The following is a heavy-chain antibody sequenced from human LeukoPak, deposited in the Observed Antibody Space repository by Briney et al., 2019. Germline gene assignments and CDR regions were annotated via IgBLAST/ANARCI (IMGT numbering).Heavy chain of an antibody. CDR3: ARGYCTSTRCYYFDY. Sequence: PGGSLRLSCAASGFTFSTYSMNWVRQAPGKGLEWVSSISSSSSYIYYADSVKGRFTISRDNAKNSLYVQMNSLRAEDTAVYYCARGYCTSTRCYYFDYWGQGTLVTVSS. J-gene: IGHJ4*02. CDR2: ISSSSSYI. CDR1: GFTFSTYS. D-gene: IGHD2-2*01. V-gene: IGHV3-21*04.